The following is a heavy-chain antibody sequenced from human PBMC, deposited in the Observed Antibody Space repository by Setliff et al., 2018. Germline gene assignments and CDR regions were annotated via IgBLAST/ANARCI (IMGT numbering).Heavy chain of an antibody. V-gene: IGHV3-33*01. D-gene: IGHD3-22*01. CDR2: IWYDGSNI. CDR3: ATNPPKGPSGGYYYDDPYYYYMDV. J-gene: IGHJ6*03. Sequence: LRLSCVASGFTFSSYGMHWVRQAPGKGLEWVAVIWYDGSNIYYADSVKGRFTISRDNAKNSVYLQVNSLRAEDTAVYYCATNPPKGPSGGYYYDDPYYYYMDVWGKGTTVTVSS. CDR1: GFTFSSYG.